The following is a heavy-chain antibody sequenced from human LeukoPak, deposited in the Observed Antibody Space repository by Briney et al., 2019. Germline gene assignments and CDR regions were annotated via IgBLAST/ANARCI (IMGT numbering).Heavy chain of an antibody. CDR1: GFTFSNYA. D-gene: IGHD2-21*01. J-gene: IGHJ4*02. Sequence: GGSLRLSCSASGFTFSNYAMHWVRPAPGKGLEWVAVISYDGSNKYYADFVKGPFTISRENSKNPLYLQMNSWRAGEKAVEYFARNPYRDYSFDHGRQGTLVTVYS. V-gene: IGHV3-30-3*01. CDR2: ISYDGSNK. CDR3: ARNPYRDYSFDH.